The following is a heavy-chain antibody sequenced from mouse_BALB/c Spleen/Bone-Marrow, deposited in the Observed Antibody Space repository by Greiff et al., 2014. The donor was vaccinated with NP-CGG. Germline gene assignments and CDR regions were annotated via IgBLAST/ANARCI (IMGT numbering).Heavy chain of an antibody. J-gene: IGHJ2*01. Sequence: VQLQQSGAELAKPGASVKMSCKASGYTFTSYWIHWIKQRPGQGLEWLGYINPSTGYTEYNQKFKDKATLTADKSSSTAYMQLTSLTSDDSAVYYCARFYDGYDLPLDYWGQGTTLTVSS. D-gene: IGHD2-3*01. CDR3: ARFYDGYDLPLDY. V-gene: IGHV1-7*01. CDR2: INPSTGYT. CDR1: GYTFTSYW.